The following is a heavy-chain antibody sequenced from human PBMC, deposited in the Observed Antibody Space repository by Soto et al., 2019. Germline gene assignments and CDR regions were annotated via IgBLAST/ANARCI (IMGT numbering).Heavy chain of an antibody. V-gene: IGHV3-13*05. CDR1: GFFFSYYD. CDR2: IGAARDP. J-gene: IGHJ6*02. Sequence: GGPLRLSCTASGFFFSYYDTHCFRQGPGKGLAWVSTIGAARDPYYTGSVKHRFTICRENARNSMFLQMNSVTVGDTAVYYCARAYTGRLPRRADYYYALDVWGQGIMVTVSS. CDR3: ARAYTGRLPRRADYYYALDV. D-gene: IGHD2-15*01.